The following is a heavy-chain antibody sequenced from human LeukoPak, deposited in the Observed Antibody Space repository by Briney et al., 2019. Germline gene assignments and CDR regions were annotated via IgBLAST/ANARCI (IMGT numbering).Heavy chain of an antibody. CDR3: ARGAVPAAGDWFDP. V-gene: IGHV1-8*03. J-gene: IGHJ5*02. CDR1: GYTFTSYD. Sequence: ASVKVSCKASGYTFTSYDINWVRQATGQGLEWMGWMNPNSGNTGYAQTFQGRVTITRNTSISTAYMELSSLRPEDTAVYYCARGAVPAAGDWFDPWGQGTLVTVSS. D-gene: IGHD2-2*01. CDR2: MNPNSGNT.